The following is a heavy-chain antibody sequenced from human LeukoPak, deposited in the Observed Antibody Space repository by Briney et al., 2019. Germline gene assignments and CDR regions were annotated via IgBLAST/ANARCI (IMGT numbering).Heavy chain of an antibody. J-gene: IGHJ5*02. D-gene: IGHD3-10*01. CDR3: TKEGLPSGSSWSAWFDP. Sequence: PGGSLRLSCAASGFTFSMYGTHWVRQAPGKGLGWVAVIANDGKTTYYADSVKGRFTISRDNSKNTLYLQMNSLRAEDTAVYYCTKEGLPSGSSWSAWFDPWGQGTLVTVSS. CDR1: GFTFSMYG. CDR2: IANDGKTT. V-gene: IGHV3-30*18.